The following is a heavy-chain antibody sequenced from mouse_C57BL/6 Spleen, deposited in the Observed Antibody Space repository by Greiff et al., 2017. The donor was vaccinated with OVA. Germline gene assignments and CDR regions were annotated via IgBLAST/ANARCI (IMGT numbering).Heavy chain of an antibody. D-gene: IGHD1-1*01. V-gene: IGHV1-53*01. CDR1: GYTFTSYW. Sequence: QVQLQQPGTELVKPGASVKLSCKASGYTFTSYWMHWVKQRPGQGLEWIGNINPSNGGTNYNEKFKSKATLTVDKSSSTAYMQLSSLTSEDSAVYYCARASYGRFYWYFDVWGTGTTVTVSS. CDR3: ARASYGRFYWYFDV. CDR2: INPSNGGT. J-gene: IGHJ1*03.